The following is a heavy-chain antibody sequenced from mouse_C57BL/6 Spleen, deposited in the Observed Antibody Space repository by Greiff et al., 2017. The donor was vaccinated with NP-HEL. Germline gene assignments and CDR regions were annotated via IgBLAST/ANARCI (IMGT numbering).Heavy chain of an antibody. V-gene: IGHV1-50*01. CDR2: IDPSDSYT. Sequence: QVQLKQPGAELVKPGASVKLSCKASGYTFTSYWMQWVKQRPGQGLEWIGEIDPSDSYTNYNQKFKGKATLTVDTSSSTAYMQLSSLTSEDSAVYYCARRPSDYWGQGTTLTVSS. CDR3: ARRPSDY. CDR1: GYTFTSYW. J-gene: IGHJ2*01.